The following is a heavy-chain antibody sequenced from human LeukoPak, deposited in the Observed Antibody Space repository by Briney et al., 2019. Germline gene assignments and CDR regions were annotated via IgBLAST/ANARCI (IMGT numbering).Heavy chain of an antibody. CDR3: ARSVSGTYFTGSWFDP. V-gene: IGHV3-23*01. D-gene: IGHD3-10*01. J-gene: IGHJ5*02. Sequence: PGGSLRLSCAASGFTFSNYDMNWVRQAPGKGLEWVSTVSGSGASTYYTDSVKGRFTISRDNSKNTLYLQMDSLRAEDTAVYYCARSVSGTYFTGSWFDPWGQGTLVTVSS. CDR1: GFTFSNYD. CDR2: VSGSGAST.